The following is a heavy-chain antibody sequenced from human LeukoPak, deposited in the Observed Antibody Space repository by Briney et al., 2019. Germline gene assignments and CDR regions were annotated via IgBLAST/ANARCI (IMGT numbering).Heavy chain of an antibody. CDR1: GYTFTSYA. CDR2: MNPNSGNT. Sequence: ASVKVSCKASGYTFTSYAMNWVRQAPGQGLEWMGWMNPNSGNTGYAQKFQGRVTITRNTSISTAYMELSSLRSEDTAVYYCVAAAAGDNWFDPWGQGTLVTVSS. CDR3: VAAAAGDNWFDP. V-gene: IGHV1-8*03. D-gene: IGHD6-13*01. J-gene: IGHJ5*02.